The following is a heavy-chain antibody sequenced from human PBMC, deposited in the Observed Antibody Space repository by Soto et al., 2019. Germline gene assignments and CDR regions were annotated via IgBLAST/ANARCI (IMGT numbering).Heavy chain of an antibody. J-gene: IGHJ5*02. CDR3: ARAGGAGSGHDWFDP. D-gene: IGHD6-13*01. CDR2: IHYSGST. Sequence: SETLSLTCNVSGGSVSSGGYYWSWIRQHPGKGLEWIGYIHYSGSTYYNPSLKSRVTMSIDTSKNLFSLNLSSVTAADTAVYYCARAGGAGSGHDWFDPWGQGALVTVSS. CDR1: GGSVSSGGYY. V-gene: IGHV4-31*03.